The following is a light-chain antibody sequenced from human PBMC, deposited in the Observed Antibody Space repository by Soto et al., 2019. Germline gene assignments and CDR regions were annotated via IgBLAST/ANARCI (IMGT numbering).Light chain of an antibody. CDR2: ANI. Sequence: QSVLTQPPSVSGAPGQRVTISCTGSSSNIGTGYDVHWYQQLPGTAPKLLIYANINRPSGVPDRFSGSKSGTSASLAITGLQAEDDSDYYCQSYESSLSGYVFGARTKVTVL. J-gene: IGLJ1*01. CDR3: QSYESSLSGYV. CDR1: SSNIGTGYD. V-gene: IGLV1-40*01.